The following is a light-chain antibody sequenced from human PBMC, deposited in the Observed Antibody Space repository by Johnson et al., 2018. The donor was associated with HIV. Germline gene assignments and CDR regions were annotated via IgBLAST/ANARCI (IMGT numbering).Light chain of an antibody. V-gene: IGLV1-51*02. CDR2: ENN. CDR1: SSNIGNNY. J-gene: IGLJ1*01. Sequence: QSVLTQPPSVSAAPGQKVTISCSGSSSNIGNNYVSWYQQLPGTAPKLLIYENNKRPSGIPDRFSGAKSATSATLGITGLQTGDEADYYCGTWASSLRSGFFGTGTKITVL. CDR3: GTWASSLRSGF.